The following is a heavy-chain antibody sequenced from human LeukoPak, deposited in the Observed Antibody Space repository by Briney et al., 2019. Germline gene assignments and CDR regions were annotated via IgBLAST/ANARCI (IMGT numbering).Heavy chain of an antibody. D-gene: IGHD3-10*01. CDR3: ARRTLLRDYYGSGSYNY. V-gene: IGHV4-59*08. CDR1: GGSISSYY. J-gene: IGHJ4*02. Sequence: SETLSLTCTVSGGSISSYYWSWIRQPPGKGLEWIGYIYYSGSTNYNPSLKSRVTISVDTSKNQFSLKLSSVTAADTAVYYCARRTLLRDYYGSGSYNYWGQGTLVTVSS. CDR2: IYYSGST.